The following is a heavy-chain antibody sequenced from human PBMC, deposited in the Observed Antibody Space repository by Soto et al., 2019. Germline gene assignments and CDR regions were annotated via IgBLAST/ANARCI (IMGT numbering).Heavy chain of an antibody. J-gene: IGHJ4*02. CDR3: ARDAEDYDSSGYYSPRPFDY. D-gene: IGHD3-22*01. Sequence: SETLSLTCTVSGGSISSYYWIWIRQPAGKGLEWIGRIYTSGSTNYNPSLKSRVTMSVDTSKNQFSLKLSSVTAADTAVYYCARDAEDYDSSGYYSPRPFDYWGQGTLVTVSS. CDR2: IYTSGST. V-gene: IGHV4-4*07. CDR1: GGSISSYY.